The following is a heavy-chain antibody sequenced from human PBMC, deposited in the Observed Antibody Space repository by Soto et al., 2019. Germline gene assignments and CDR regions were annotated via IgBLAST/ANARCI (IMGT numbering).Heavy chain of an antibody. CDR1: GFTFSSYA. CDR2: ISGSGGST. CDR3: ARPPVPDYYYGMDV. J-gene: IGHJ6*02. V-gene: IGHV3-23*01. Sequence: GGSLRLSCAASGFTFSSYAMSWVRQAPGKGLEWVSAISGSGGSTYYADSVKGRFTIPRDNSKNTLYLQMNSLRAEDTAVYYCARPPVPDYYYGMDVWGQGTTVTVSS. D-gene: IGHD2-2*01.